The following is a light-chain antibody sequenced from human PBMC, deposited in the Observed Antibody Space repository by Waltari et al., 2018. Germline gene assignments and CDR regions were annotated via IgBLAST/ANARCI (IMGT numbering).Light chain of an antibody. CDR1: SSDIGNYNY. CDR3: SSYTTSSTWV. Sequence: QSALTQPASVSGSPGQSITISCNGTSSDIGNYNYVSWYQQYHGKDPTLMIDNVSDRPSGISKRFSGSKSVNTASLTISGLQAEDDADYYCSSYTTSSTWVFGGGTKLTVL. CDR2: NVS. V-gene: IGLV2-14*03. J-gene: IGLJ3*02.